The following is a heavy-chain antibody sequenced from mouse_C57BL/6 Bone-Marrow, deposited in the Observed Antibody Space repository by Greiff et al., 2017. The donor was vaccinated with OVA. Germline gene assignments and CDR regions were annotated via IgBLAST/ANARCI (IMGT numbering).Heavy chain of an antibody. J-gene: IGHJ2*01. CDR2: ISDGGSYT. D-gene: IGHD2-12*01. CDR3: ASIEDYFDY. Sequence: EVKLVESGGGLVKPGGSLKLSCAASGFTFSSYAMSWVRQTPGKRLEWVATISDGGSYTYYPDNVKGRFTISRDNAKNNLYLQMSHLKSEDTAMYYCASIEDYFDYWGQGTTLTVSS. V-gene: IGHV5-4*03. CDR1: GFTFSSYA.